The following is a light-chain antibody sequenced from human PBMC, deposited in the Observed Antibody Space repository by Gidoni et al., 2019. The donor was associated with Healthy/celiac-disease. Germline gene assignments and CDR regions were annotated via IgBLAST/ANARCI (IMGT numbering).Light chain of an antibody. CDR2: WAS. CDR1: QSVSYSSNNKNY. V-gene: IGKV4-1*01. J-gene: IGKJ4*01. Sequence: RATINCKSSQSVSYSSNNKNYLAWYQQKPGQPPKLLIYWASTRESGVPDRFSGSGSGTDFTLTISSLQAEDVAVYYCQQYYSTPRTFGGGTKVEIK. CDR3: QQYYSTPRT.